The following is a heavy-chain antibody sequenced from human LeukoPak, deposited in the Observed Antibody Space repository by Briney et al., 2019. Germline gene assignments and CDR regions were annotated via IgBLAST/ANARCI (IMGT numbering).Heavy chain of an antibody. Sequence: GGSLRLSCAASGFTFSSYAMSWVRQAPGKGLEWVSAISGTGGSIFYADSVRGRFTISRDNSKSTPYLQMNSLRAEDMAVYYCATPRSSYYYYGMDVWGQGTTVTVSS. CDR1: GFTFSSYA. CDR2: ISGTGGSI. CDR3: ATPRSSYYYYGMDV. J-gene: IGHJ6*02. V-gene: IGHV3-23*01.